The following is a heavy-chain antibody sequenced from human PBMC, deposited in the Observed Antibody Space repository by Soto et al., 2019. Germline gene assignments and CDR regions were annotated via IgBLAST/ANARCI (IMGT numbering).Heavy chain of an antibody. J-gene: IGHJ6*02. Sequence: EVQLVESGGGLVKPGGSPRLSCAASGFTFSSYSMNWVRQAPGKGLEWVSSISSGSSYIYYADSVKGRFTISRDNAKNSLYLQMNSLRAEDTAVYYCARSSGGSGKLWNYYGMDVWGQGTTVTVSS. D-gene: IGHD3-10*01. CDR1: GFTFSSYS. V-gene: IGHV3-21*06. CDR3: ARSSGGSGKLWNYYGMDV. CDR2: ISSGSSYI.